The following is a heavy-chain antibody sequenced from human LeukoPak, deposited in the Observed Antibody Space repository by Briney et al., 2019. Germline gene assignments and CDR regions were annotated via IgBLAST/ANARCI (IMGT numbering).Heavy chain of an antibody. V-gene: IGHV1-69*13. CDR2: IIPIFGTA. CDR3: ARVESIASSDFDY. D-gene: IGHD6-6*01. Sequence: GASVKVSCKASGGTFSSYAISWVRQAPGQGLEWMGGIIPIFGTANYAQKFQGRVTITADESTSTAYMELSSLRSEDTAVYYCARVESIASSDFDYWGQGTLVTVSS. J-gene: IGHJ4*02. CDR1: GGTFSSYA.